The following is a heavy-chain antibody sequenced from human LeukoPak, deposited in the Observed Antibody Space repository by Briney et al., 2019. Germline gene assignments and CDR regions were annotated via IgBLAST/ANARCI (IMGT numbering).Heavy chain of an antibody. CDR2: IHSDGNT. D-gene: IGHD4-17*01. Sequence: GGSLRLSCAASGFTVSSSFIYWVRRAPGQGLEWVSVIHSDGNTDHADSVKGRFSISRDTPKNTVYLQLSNLRAEDTAVYYCARAYGSSILGPWGQGTLVTVSS. CDR1: GFTVSSSF. V-gene: IGHV3-66*01. J-gene: IGHJ5*02. CDR3: ARAYGSSILGP.